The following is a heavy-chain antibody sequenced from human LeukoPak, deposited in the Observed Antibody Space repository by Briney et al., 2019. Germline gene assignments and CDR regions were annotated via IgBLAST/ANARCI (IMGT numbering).Heavy chain of an antibody. CDR2: IRYDGSNK. V-gene: IGHV3-30*02. CDR3: AKQGDRYSSSWYRGAFDI. D-gene: IGHD6-13*01. Sequence: GGSLRLSCAASGFTFSSYGMHWVRQAPGKGLEWVAFIRYDGSNKYYADSVKGRFTISRDNSKNTLYLQMNSLRAEDTAMYYCAKQGDRYSSSWYRGAFDIWGQGTMVTVSS. CDR1: GFTFSSYG. J-gene: IGHJ3*02.